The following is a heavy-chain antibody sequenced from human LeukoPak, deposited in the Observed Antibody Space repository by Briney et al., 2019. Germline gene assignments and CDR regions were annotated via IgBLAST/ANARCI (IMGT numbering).Heavy chain of an antibody. D-gene: IGHD3-22*01. J-gene: IGHJ4*02. CDR2: IYYSGST. CDR1: GGSVSSGSYY. V-gene: IGHV4-39*01. Sequence: PSETLSLTCTVSGGSVSSGSYYWVWIRQPPGKGLEWIGNIYYSGSTYYNPSLRSRVTISVDTSKNQFSLKLSSVTAADTAVYYCAKRGYYDSRGYYDYWGQGTLVTVSS. CDR3: AKRGYYDSRGYYDY.